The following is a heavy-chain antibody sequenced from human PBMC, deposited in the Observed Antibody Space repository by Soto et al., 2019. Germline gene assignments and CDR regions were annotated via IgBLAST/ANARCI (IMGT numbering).Heavy chain of an antibody. CDR3: ARSPRRAVAGTGGFDY. J-gene: IGHJ4*02. CDR2: IYYSGST. Sequence: QVQLQESGPGLVKPSETLFLTCTVSGGSVSSGSYYWSWIRQPPGKGLEWIGYIYYSGSTNYNPSLKSRVTISVDTSKNQFSLKLSSVTAADTAVYYCARSPRRAVAGTGGFDYWGQGTLVTVSS. D-gene: IGHD6-19*01. V-gene: IGHV4-61*01. CDR1: GGSVSSGSYY.